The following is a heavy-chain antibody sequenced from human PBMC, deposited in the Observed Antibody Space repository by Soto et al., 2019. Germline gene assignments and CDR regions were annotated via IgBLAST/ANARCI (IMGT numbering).Heavy chain of an antibody. D-gene: IGHD2-15*01. CDR1: GGSISSYY. V-gene: IGHV4-59*01. CDR3: ARVVSAVGYCSGGSCYTFDP. Sequence: PEETLSLTCTVSGGSISSYYWSWIRQPPGKGLEWIGYIYYSGSTNYNPSLKSRVTISVDTSKNQFSLKLSSVTAADTAVYYCARVVSAVGYCSGGSCYTFDPWGQGTLVTFSS. J-gene: IGHJ5*02. CDR2: IYYSGST.